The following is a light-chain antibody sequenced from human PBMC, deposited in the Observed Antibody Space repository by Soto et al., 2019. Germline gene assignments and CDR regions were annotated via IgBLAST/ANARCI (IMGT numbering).Light chain of an antibody. CDR2: AAS. Sequence: DLPMTQSPSSLSASVGDRVTITCRASQSISSYLNWYQQKPGKATKLLIYAASSLQSGVPSRFSGSGSGTDFTLTISSLQPEDFATYYCQQSYSTLFTFGPGTKVDIK. V-gene: IGKV1-39*01. CDR1: QSISSY. J-gene: IGKJ3*01. CDR3: QQSYSTLFT.